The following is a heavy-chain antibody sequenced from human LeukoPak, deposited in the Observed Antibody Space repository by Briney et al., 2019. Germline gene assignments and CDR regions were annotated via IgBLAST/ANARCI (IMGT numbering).Heavy chain of an antibody. J-gene: IGHJ5*02. Sequence: GGSLRLSCAASGFTFSSYSMNWVRQAPGKGLEWVSYISSSSNTIYYADSVKGRFTISRDNAKNSLSLQMNSLRAGDTAVYYCASLVVVPVATGGSFDPWGQGTLVTVSS. D-gene: IGHD2-2*01. CDR3: ASLVVVPVATGGSFDP. CDR2: ISSSSNTI. CDR1: GFTFSSYS. V-gene: IGHV3-48*04.